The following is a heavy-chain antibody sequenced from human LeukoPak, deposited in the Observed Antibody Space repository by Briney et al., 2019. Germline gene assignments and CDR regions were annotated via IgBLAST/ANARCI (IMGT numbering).Heavy chain of an antibody. D-gene: IGHD5-18*01. Sequence: PGGSLRLSCVASGFTFNNYAMTWVRQAPGKGLEWVSAISGSGYSTYYADSVKGRFTISRDNSKNTLYLQMNSLRAEDTAVYYCARGRGSSYGDPFDYWGQGTLVTVSS. CDR1: GFTFNNYA. CDR3: ARGRGSSYGDPFDY. CDR2: ISGSGYST. V-gene: IGHV3-23*01. J-gene: IGHJ4*02.